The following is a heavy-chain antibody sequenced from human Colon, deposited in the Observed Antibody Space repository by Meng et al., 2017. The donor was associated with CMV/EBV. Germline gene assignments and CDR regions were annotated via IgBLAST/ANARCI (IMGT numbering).Heavy chain of an antibody. J-gene: IGHJ6*02. Sequence: SETLSLTCTVSGGSISSYYWSWIRQPPMKGLEWIGYISNSGSTNYNPSLKSRVTISGDTSKNQFSLKLKSITAADTAVYYCARHLIAYCTSTTCSSGMDVWGQGTTVTVSS. CDR1: GGSISSYY. CDR2: ISNSGST. CDR3: ARHLIAYCTSTTCSSGMDV. D-gene: IGHD2-2*01. V-gene: IGHV4-59*01.